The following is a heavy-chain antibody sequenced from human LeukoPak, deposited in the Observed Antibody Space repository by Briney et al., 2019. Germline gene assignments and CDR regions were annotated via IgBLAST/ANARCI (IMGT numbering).Heavy chain of an antibody. J-gene: IGHJ4*02. V-gene: IGHV3-7*01. Sequence: GGSLRLSCAASGFTLSKHWMTWVRQAPGKGLECVAIIKQDGSEKYYVNSVKGRFTISRDNAKNSLYLQMNSLRIEDTAVYYCGREWAVDFWGQGTLVTVSS. CDR2: IKQDGSEK. CDR1: GFTLSKHW. CDR3: GREWAVDF.